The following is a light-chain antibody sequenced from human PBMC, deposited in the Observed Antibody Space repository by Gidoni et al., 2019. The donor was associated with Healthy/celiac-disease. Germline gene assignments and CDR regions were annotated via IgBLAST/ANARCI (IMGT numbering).Light chain of an antibody. J-gene: IGLJ2*01. CDR2: DVS. CDR1: SSDVGGYNY. Sequence: QSALTQPASVSGSPGQSITISCTGTSSDVGGYNYVSWYQQHPGKAPKLTIYDVSNRPSGVSNRFSGSKSGNTASLTISGLQAEDEADYYCSSYTSSSKVVFGGGTKLTVL. V-gene: IGLV2-14*01. CDR3: SSYTSSSKVV.